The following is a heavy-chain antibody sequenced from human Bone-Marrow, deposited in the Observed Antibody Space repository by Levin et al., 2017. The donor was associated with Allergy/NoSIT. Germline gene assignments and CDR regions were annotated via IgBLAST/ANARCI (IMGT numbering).Heavy chain of an antibody. CDR3: AAFPAAMSDGGFRI. Sequence: SQTLSLTCTVSGASITSPSYYWNWIRQPAGKGLEWIGRTFTTGTTNYNPSLKSRVTISVDTSKKQFSLKLTSVTAADTAVYYCAAFPAAMSDGGFRIWGQGTMVIVSS. CDR1: GASITSPSYY. D-gene: IGHD2-2*01. V-gene: IGHV4-61*02. CDR2: TFTTGTT. J-gene: IGHJ3*02.